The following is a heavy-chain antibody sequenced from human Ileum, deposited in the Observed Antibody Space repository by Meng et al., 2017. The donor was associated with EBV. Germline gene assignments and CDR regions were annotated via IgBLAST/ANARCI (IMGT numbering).Heavy chain of an antibody. Sequence: QLQLQGPGPGPAKQSRTLSLTVYGCCITISGYYWSWIRQSPVKGLEWIGFIYEGTTNYNPSLKSRLAIAAGPANNQISLMLSTVTSADTAVYYCAKGGQWDPLDSWGRGILVTVSS. CDR3: AKGGQWDPLDS. D-gene: IGHD1-26*01. CDR2: IYEGTT. V-gene: IGHV4-59*01. CDR1: CITISGYY. J-gene: IGHJ4*02.